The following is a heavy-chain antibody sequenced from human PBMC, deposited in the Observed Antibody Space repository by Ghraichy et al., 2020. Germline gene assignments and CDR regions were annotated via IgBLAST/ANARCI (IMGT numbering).Heavy chain of an antibody. J-gene: IGHJ4*02. Sequence: GGSLRLSCAASGFAFRNSRMSWVRQAPGKGLEWVANINQDGKTINYVDSVKGRFTISRDNAKNSLFLQMDSLRGDDTAVYYCARDRSAGATDYWGQGILVTVSS. CDR1: GFAFRNSR. CDR2: INQDGKTI. D-gene: IGHD1-26*01. CDR3: ARDRSAGATDY. V-gene: IGHV3-7*03.